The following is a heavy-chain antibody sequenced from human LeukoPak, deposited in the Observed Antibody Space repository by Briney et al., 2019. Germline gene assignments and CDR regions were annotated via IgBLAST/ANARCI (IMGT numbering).Heavy chain of an antibody. V-gene: IGHV3-74*01. J-gene: IGHJ4*02. CDR3: ARVTVSSSEVIFDY. CDR1: RFTFCSFS. Sequence: GGSVRLSCAASRFTFCSFSMICVRQARGKGLVWVSRINSDGSTITYADSVKGRFTISRDNAKNTVYLQMNSLRAEDTAVYYCARVTVSSSEVIFDYWGQGALVTVSS. CDR2: INSDGSTI. D-gene: IGHD1-20*01.